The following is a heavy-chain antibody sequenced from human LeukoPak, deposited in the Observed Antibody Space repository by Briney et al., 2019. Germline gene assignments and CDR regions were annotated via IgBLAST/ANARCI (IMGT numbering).Heavy chain of an antibody. J-gene: IGHJ3*02. CDR2: IYYSGST. Sequence: SETLSLTCSVSGGSISSSSYYWGWIRQPPGKGLEWIGSIYYSGSTYYNPSLKSRVTISVDTSKNQFSLKLSSVTAADTAVYYRARNLPGHDAFDIWGQGTMVTVSS. D-gene: IGHD3-10*01. CDR1: GGSISSSSYY. V-gene: IGHV4-39*07. CDR3: ARNLPGHDAFDI.